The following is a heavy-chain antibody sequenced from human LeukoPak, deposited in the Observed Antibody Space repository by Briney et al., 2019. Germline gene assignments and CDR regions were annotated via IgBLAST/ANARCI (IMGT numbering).Heavy chain of an antibody. D-gene: IGHD3-10*01. Sequence: GGSLRLSWAASGFTVSSYAMSWVRQAPGKWLEWVSAISCIGGSTQYAECVKGGFTISRDNSKNTLYLQMNSLRAEDTAVYYCARDLYYGSGSLNWFDSWGQGTLVTVSS. CDR2: ISCIGGST. V-gene: IGHV3-23*01. J-gene: IGHJ5*01. CDR1: GFTVSSYA. CDR3: ARDLYYGSGSLNWFDS.